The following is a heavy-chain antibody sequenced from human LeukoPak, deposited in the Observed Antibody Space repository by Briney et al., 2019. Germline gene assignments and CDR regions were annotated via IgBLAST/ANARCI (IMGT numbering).Heavy chain of an antibody. CDR3: VREAGYCASVCLKSNWFDP. V-gene: IGHV3-23*01. CDR2: ISNGNT. Sequence: HPGGSLRLSCAASGFPFSNHAMSWVRQPPGKGLEWVAAISNGNTYYAYSVRGRFAISRDDSKNMVYLQMNSLRDEDTALYYCVREAGYCASVCLKSNWFDPWGQGTQVTVSS. J-gene: IGHJ5*02. CDR1: GFPFSNHA. D-gene: IGHD2-15*01.